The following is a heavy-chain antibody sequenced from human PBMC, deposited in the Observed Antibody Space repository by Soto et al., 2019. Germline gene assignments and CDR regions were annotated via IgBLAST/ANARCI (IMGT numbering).Heavy chain of an antibody. J-gene: IGHJ3*02. V-gene: IGHV1-69*02. CDR1: GGTFSSYT. CDR3: ASRAGYGDSSDAFDI. CDR2: IIPILGIA. D-gene: IGHD4-17*01. Sequence: ASVKVSCKASGGTFSSYTISWVRQAPGQGLEWMGRIIPILGIANYAQKFQGRVTITADKSTSTAYMELSSLRSEDTAVYYCASRAGYGDSSDAFDIRGQGTMVTVSS.